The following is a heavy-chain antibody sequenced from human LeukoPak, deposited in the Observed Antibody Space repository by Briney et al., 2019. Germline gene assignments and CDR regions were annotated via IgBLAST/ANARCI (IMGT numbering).Heavy chain of an antibody. CDR1: GYSFTNYW. Sequence: GESLRISCKASGYSFTNYWIYWVRQMPGKGLEWMGRIDPSDSYPNYSPSFQGHVTISTDKSISTAYLQWSSLKASDTAIYYCARRGRSSSNFDFWGQGTLVTVSS. CDR3: ARRGRSSSNFDF. J-gene: IGHJ4*02. V-gene: IGHV5-10-1*01. D-gene: IGHD6-6*01. CDR2: IDPSDSYP.